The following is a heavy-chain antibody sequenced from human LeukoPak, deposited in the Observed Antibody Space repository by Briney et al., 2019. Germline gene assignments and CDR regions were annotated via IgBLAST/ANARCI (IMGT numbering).Heavy chain of an antibody. CDR3: ARDGEDILSNWFDP. CDR1: GGSFSGYY. V-gene: IGHV4-34*01. J-gene: IGHJ5*02. Sequence: SETLSLTCAVYGGSFSGYYWSWIRQPPGKGLEWIGEINHSGSTNYNPSLKSRVTISVDTSKNEVSLNMRSVTAADTAVYYCARDGEDILSNWFDPWGQGILVTVSS. D-gene: IGHD2/OR15-2a*01. CDR2: INHSGST.